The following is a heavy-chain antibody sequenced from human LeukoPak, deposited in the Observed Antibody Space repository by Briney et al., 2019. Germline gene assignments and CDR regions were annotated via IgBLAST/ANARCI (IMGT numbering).Heavy chain of an antibody. CDR3: ARLKTSYYDSGTYYFDD. V-gene: IGHV4-59*08. CDR2: IYSSGST. Sequence: SETLSLTCTVSGGSISSYSWNWIRQPPGKGLEWIGYIYSSGSTNYNPSLKSRVTISVDTSKNQFSLKLSTVTAADTALYYCARLKTSYYDSGTYYFDDWGQGTLDTVSS. J-gene: IGHJ4*02. CDR1: GGSISSYS. D-gene: IGHD3-10*01.